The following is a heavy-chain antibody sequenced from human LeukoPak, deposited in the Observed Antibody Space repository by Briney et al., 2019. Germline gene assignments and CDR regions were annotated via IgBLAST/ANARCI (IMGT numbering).Heavy chain of an antibody. CDR2: IYYSGST. D-gene: IGHD1-26*01. V-gene: IGHV4-39*01. J-gene: IGHJ5*02. CDR1: GGSISSSSSY. Sequence: SETLSLTCTVSGGSISSSSSYWGWIRQPPGKGLEWIGSIYYSGSTYYNPSLKSRVTISVDTSKNQFSLKLSSVTAADTVVYYCARLVDGRFDPWGQGTLVTVSS. CDR3: ARLVDGRFDP.